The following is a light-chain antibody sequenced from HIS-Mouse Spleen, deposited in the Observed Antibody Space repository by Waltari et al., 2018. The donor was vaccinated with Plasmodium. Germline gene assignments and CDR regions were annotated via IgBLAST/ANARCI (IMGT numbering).Light chain of an antibody. CDR2: QDS. J-gene: IGLJ3*02. CDR1: KLRDTY. V-gene: IGLV3-1*01. Sequence: SYELTQPPPASVSPGQTASITCPGDKLRDTYACWYQQKPGPSPVLVIYQDSKRPSGIPERFSGSNSGNTATLTISGTQAMDEADYYCQAWDSSTWVFGGGTKLTVL. CDR3: QAWDSSTWV.